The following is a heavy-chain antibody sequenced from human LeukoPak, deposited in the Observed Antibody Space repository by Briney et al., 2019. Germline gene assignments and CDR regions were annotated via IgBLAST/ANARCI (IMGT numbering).Heavy chain of an antibody. CDR1: GGTLSMYA. Sequence: GASVKVSCKASGGTLSMYAISGVRPAPGQGLEWMGRIIPILSMANYAQKFQGRVTITADKSTSTAYMELSSLRSKDKAVYYCARAEYTYGDAFDIWGQGTTVTVAS. CDR2: IIPILSMA. V-gene: IGHV1-69*04. J-gene: IGHJ3*02. CDR3: ARAEYTYGDAFDI. D-gene: IGHD6-6*01.